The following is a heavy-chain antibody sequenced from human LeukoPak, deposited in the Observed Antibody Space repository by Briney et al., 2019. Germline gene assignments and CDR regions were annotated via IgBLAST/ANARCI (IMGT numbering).Heavy chain of an antibody. V-gene: IGHV3-23*01. CDR2: ISGSGGST. J-gene: IGHJ4*02. D-gene: IGHD6-19*01. CDR1: GFTFSSYA. CDR3: AKDAVAGTFGY. Sequence: GGSLXLSCAASGFTFSSYAMSWVRQAPGKGLEWVSAISGSGGSTYYADSVKGLFTISRHNSKNTLYLQMNSLRAEDTAVYYCAKDAVAGTFGYWGQGTLVTVSS.